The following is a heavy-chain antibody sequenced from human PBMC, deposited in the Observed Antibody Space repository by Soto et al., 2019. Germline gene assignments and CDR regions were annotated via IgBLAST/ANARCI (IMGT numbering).Heavy chain of an antibody. CDR2: IYYSGST. Sequence: QLQLQESGPGLVKPSETLSLTCTVSGGSISSSSYYWGWIRQPPGKGLEWIGSIYYSGSTYYNPSLQSRVTISVDTSKNQFSLKLSSVTAADTAVYYCARQEDTVTTLRDEAYWFDPWGQGTLVTVSS. CDR3: ARQEDTVTTLRDEAYWFDP. CDR1: GGSISSSSYY. J-gene: IGHJ5*02. D-gene: IGHD4-17*01. V-gene: IGHV4-39*01.